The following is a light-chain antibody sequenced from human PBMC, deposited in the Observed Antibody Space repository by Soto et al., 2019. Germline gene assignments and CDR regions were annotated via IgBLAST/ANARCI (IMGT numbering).Light chain of an antibody. CDR2: DAS. V-gene: IGKV1-5*01. J-gene: IGKJ4*01. Sequence: DIQMTQSPSTLSASVGDRVTITCRASQSISSWLAWYQQKPGKAPKLLIYDASSLESGVPSRFSGSGSGTEFTLTISSLHPDDFATYYCQQYNSYQVTFGGGTKVEIK. CDR3: QQYNSYQVT. CDR1: QSISSW.